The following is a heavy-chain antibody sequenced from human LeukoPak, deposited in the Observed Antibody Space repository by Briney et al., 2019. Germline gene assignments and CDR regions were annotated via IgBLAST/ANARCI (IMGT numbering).Heavy chain of an antibody. D-gene: IGHD2-15*01. CDR1: GGSISSSSYY. Sequence: SETLSLTCTVSGGSISSSSYYWGWIRQPPGKGLEWIGSIYYSGSTYYNPSLKSRVTISVDTSKNQFSLKLSSVTAADTAVYYCARGIVVVVAAGRANPNWFDPWGQGTLVTVSS. CDR2: IYYSGST. CDR3: ARGIVVVVAAGRANPNWFDP. V-gene: IGHV4-39*01. J-gene: IGHJ5*02.